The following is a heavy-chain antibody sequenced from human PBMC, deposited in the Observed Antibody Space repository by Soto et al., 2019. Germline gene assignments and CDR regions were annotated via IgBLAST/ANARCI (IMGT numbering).Heavy chain of an antibody. D-gene: IGHD2-2*01. Sequence: SETLSLTCAVYGGSFSGYYWSWIRQPPGKGLEWIGEINHSGSTNYNPSLKSRVTISVDTSKNQFSLKLSSVTAADTAVYYCARAMLCCFMYVWGKGTTVTVSS. J-gene: IGHJ6*04. CDR1: GGSFSGYY. V-gene: IGHV4-34*01. CDR2: INHSGST. CDR3: ARAMLCCFMYV.